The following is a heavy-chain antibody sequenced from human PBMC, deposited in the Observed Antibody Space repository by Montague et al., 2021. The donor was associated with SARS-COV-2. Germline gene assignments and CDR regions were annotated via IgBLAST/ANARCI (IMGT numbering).Heavy chain of an antibody. J-gene: IGHJ3*02. V-gene: IGHV3-30*04. CDR3: ASGGIVGATWGAFDI. CDR1: GFTFSSYA. CDR2: ISYDGSNK. D-gene: IGHD1-26*01. Sequence: SLRLSCAASGFTFSSYAMHWVRQAPGKGLEWVAVISYDGSNKYYADSVKGRFTISRDNSKNTLYLQMNSLRAEDRAVYYCASGGIVGATWGAFDIWGQGTMVTVSS.